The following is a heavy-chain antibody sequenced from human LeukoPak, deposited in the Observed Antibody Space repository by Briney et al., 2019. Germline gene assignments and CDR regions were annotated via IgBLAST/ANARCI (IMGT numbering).Heavy chain of an antibody. Sequence: GESLKISCKVSGYSFTSYCIGWVRQMPGKGLEWMGIIYPGDSGPTYSPSFQGQVTISVDKSINTAYLQWSSLQVSDTAMYYCGMSGDRVPLQDDVFDVWAKGQWSPSLQ. D-gene: IGHD1-26*01. J-gene: IGHJ3*01. V-gene: IGHV5-51*01. CDR1: GYSFTSYC. CDR2: IYPGDSGP. CDR3: GMSGDRVPLQDDVFDV.